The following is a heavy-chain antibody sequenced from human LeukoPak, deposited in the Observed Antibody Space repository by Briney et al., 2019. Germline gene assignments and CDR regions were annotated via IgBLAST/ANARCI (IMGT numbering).Heavy chain of an antibody. D-gene: IGHD3-9*01. V-gene: IGHV1-69*05. J-gene: IGHJ3*02. CDR2: IIPIFGTA. CDR3: ARSTYYDILNAFDI. CDR1: GGTFSSYA. Sequence: ASVKVSCKASGGTFSSYAISWVRQAPGQGLEWMGGIIPIFGTANYAQKFQDRVTITTDESTSTAYMELSSLRSEDTAVYYCARSTYYDILNAFDIWGQGTMVTVSS.